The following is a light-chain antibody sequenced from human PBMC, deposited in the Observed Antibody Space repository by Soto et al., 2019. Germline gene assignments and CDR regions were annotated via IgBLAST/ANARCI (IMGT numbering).Light chain of an antibody. J-gene: IGLJ1*01. CDR2: GVS. CDR3: SSYTTSSTLV. CDR1: NSDVGGYNS. Sequence: QSVLTQPASVSGCPGQSITISCTGTNSDVGGYNSVSWYQQHPDKAPKLMIYGVSSRPSGVSGRFSGFKSGNTASLTISGLQSEDEADHYCSSYTTSSTLVFGTGTKVTVL. V-gene: IGLV2-14*01.